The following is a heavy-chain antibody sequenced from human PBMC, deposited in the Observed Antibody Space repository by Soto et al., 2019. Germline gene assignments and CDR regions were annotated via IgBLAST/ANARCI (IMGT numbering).Heavy chain of an antibody. CDR1: GFTFSSYA. D-gene: IGHD2-15*01. CDR2: ISYDGSNK. CDR3: ARSIVVVVAAPDS. V-gene: IGHV3-30-3*01. Sequence: QVQLVESGGGVVQPGRSLRLSCAASGFTFSSYAMHWVRQAPGKGLEWVAVISYDGSNKYYADSVKGRFTISRDNSKNTLYLQMNSLRAEDTAVYYCARSIVVVVAAPDSWGQGTLVTVSS. J-gene: IGHJ5*01.